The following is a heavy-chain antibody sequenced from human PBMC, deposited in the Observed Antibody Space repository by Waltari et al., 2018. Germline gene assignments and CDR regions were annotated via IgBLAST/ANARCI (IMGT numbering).Heavy chain of an antibody. CDR2: INSDGRST. CDR3: AREGYDSSGYYFWSDAFEYFQH. CDR1: GFTFSSYW. J-gene: IGHJ1*01. V-gene: IGHV3-74*01. Sequence: EVQLVESGGGLVQPGGSLRLSCAASGFTFSSYWMHWVRQAPGKGLVGVSRINSDGRSTSYADSVKGRFTISRDNAKNTLYLQMNSLRAEYTAVYYGAREGYDSSGYYFWSDAFEYFQHWGQGTLVTVSS. D-gene: IGHD3-22*01.